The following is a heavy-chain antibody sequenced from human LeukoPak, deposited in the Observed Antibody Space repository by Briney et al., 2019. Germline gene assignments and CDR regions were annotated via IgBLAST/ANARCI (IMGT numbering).Heavy chain of an antibody. Sequence: SETLSLTCTVSGGSISSGGYYWSWIRQPPGKGLEWIGYIYHSGSTNYNPSLKSRVTISVDTSKNQFSLKLSSVTAADTAVYYCAMVRDPYYFDYWGQGTLVTVSS. D-gene: IGHD3-10*01. J-gene: IGHJ4*02. CDR1: GGSISSGGYY. CDR2: IYHSGST. CDR3: AMVRDPYYFDY. V-gene: IGHV4-30-2*01.